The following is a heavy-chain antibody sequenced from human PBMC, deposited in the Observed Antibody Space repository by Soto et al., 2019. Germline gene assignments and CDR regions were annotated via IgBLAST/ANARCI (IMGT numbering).Heavy chain of an antibody. J-gene: IGHJ4*02. CDR1: GLTFISHW. V-gene: IGHV3-74*01. CDR3: ARAASGWTMTLDY. CDR2: ISSDGSTT. Sequence: EVQLVESGGGLLQPGGSLRLSCVASGLTFISHWVHWVRQAPGKGLVWVSGISSDGSTTAYADSVKGRFTISRDNAKNMLYLQMNSLRSEETAVYYCARAASGWTMTLDYWGQGTLVTVSS. D-gene: IGHD6-19*01.